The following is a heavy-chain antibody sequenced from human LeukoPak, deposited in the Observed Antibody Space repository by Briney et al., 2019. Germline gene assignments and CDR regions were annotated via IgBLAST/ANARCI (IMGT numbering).Heavy chain of an antibody. V-gene: IGHV3-73*01. Sequence: GGSLRPSCAASGFTFSGSAMHWVRQASGKGLEWVGRIRSKANSYATAYAASVKGRFTISRDDSKNTAYLQMDSLKTEDTAVYYCTRQYYDILTGYSYYYYMDVWGKGTTVTISS. CDR1: GFTFSGSA. J-gene: IGHJ6*03. CDR2: IRSKANSYAT. CDR3: TRQYYDILTGYSYYYYMDV. D-gene: IGHD3-9*01.